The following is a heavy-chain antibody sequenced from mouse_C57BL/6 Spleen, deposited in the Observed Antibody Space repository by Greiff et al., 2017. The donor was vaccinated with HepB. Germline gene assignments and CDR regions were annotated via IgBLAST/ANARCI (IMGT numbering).Heavy chain of an antibody. CDR2: IWSGGST. CDR1: GFSLTSYG. CDR3: ARSTLRLRYAMDY. V-gene: IGHV2-2*01. J-gene: IGHJ4*01. Sequence: VQLQQSGPGLVQPSQSLSITCTVSGFSLTSYGVHWVRQSPGKGLEWLGVIWSGGSTDYNAAFISRLSISKDNSKSQFFFKMNSLQAYDTAIYYCARSTLRLRYAMDYWGQGTSVTVSS. D-gene: IGHD3-2*02.